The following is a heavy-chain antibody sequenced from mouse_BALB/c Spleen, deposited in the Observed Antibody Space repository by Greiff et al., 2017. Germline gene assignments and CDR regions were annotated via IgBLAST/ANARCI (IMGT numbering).Heavy chain of an antibody. CDR1: GYTFTSYW. CDR2: INPSNGRT. CDR3: ARSGYGNYGGYYFDY. V-gene: IGHV1S81*02. J-gene: IGHJ2*01. D-gene: IGHD2-1*01. Sequence: QVQLQQPGAELVKPGASVKLSCKASGYTFTSYWMHWVKQRPGQGLEWIGEINPSNGRTNYNEKFKSKATLTVDKSSSTAYMQLSSLTSEDSAVYYCARSGYGNYGGYYFDYWGQGTTLTVSS.